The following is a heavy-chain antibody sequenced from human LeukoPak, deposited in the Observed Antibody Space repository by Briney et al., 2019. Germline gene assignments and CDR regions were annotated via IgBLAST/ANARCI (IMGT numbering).Heavy chain of an antibody. CDR1: GFTFRGYW. Sequence: GGSLRLSCAASGFTFRGYWRSWVRQAPGKGLEWVANIKQGGSEKYYVDFVKGRFTIYRDNAKDSLYLQMNSLRAEDTALYYCARGYSSTWYVEYFQHWGQGTLVTVSS. V-gene: IGHV3-7*01. J-gene: IGHJ1*01. CDR2: IKQGGSEK. D-gene: IGHD6-13*01. CDR3: ARGYSSTWYVEYFQH.